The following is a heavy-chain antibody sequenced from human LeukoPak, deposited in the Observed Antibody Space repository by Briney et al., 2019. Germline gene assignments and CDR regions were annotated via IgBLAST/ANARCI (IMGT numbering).Heavy chain of an antibody. CDR1: GFTFSDYY. Sequence: GSLRLSCAASGFTFSDYYMSWIRQAPGKGLEWISYISNSGSTIYYADSVKGRFTISRDNAKNSLYLQMNSLRAEDTAVYYCARPLMYYYGSETYFWFDPWGQGTLVTVSS. V-gene: IGHV3-11*04. J-gene: IGHJ5*02. CDR3: ARPLMYYYGSETYFWFDP. CDR2: ISNSGSTI. D-gene: IGHD3-10*01.